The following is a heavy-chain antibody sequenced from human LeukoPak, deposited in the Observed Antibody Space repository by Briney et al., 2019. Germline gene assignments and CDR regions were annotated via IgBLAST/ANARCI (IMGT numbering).Heavy chain of an antibody. CDR3: ARRRMVGFGEFYDFHPPFDY. V-gene: IGHV4-38-2*02. CDR1: GCSISSGYY. CDR2: IYHSGST. J-gene: IGHJ4*02. Sequence: SETLSLTCTVSGCSISSGYYWGWIRQPPGKGLEWIGSIYHSGSTYYNPSLKSRVTISVDTSKNQFSLKLSSVTAADTAVYYCARRRMVGFGEFYDFHPPFDYWGQGTLVTVSS. D-gene: IGHD3-10*01.